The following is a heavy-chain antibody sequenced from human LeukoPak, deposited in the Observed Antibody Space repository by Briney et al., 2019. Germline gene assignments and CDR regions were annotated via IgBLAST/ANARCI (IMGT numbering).Heavy chain of an antibody. CDR1: GGSISSYY. CDR2: IYYSGST. D-gene: IGHD6-19*01. J-gene: IGHJ6*03. V-gene: IGHV4-59*12. CDR3: ARGWQWLAYYYYMDV. Sequence: SETLSLTGTVSGGSISSYYWSWIRQPPGKGVERMGYIYYSGSTNYNHSLKSRVTISVDTSKNAFSVKLSSVTAADTAVYYCARGWQWLAYYYYMDVWGKGTTVTVSS.